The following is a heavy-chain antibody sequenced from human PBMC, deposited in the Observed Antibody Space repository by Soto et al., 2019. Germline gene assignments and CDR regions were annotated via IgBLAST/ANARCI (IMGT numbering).Heavy chain of an antibody. CDR3: ARLSRERSSGHSRDAFDI. CDR1: GGTFSSYT. Sequence: SVKVSCKASGGTFSSYTISWVRQAPGQGLEWMGRIIPILGIANYAQKFQGRVTITADKSPSTAYMELSSLRSEDTAVYYCARLSRERSSGHSRDAFDIWGQGTMVTVPS. D-gene: IGHD6-19*01. CDR2: IIPILGIA. V-gene: IGHV1-69*02. J-gene: IGHJ3*02.